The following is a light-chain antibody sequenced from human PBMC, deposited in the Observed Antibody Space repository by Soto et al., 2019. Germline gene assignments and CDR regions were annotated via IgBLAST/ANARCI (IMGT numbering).Light chain of an antibody. CDR2: GAS. Sequence: ETVMTQSPATLSVSLGERATLSCRPTQRVSSNYLAWYQQKPGKAPRLLISGASNRATGTPDRFRGSGSGTDFTLTITRLEPEDFAVYYCHQYGSAPWTFGQGTKVDIK. CDR3: HQYGSAPWT. V-gene: IGKV3-20*01. J-gene: IGKJ1*01. CDR1: QRVSSNY.